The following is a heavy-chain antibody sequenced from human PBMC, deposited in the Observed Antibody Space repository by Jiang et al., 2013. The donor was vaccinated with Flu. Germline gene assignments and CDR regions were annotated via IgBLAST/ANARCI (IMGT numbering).Heavy chain of an antibody. D-gene: IGHD5-12*01. CDR1: SSYA. Sequence: SSYAFSWVRQAPGQGLEWMGGIIPIFGTSNYAQKFQGRVTITADESADESTSTAYMELTGLRSEDTAVYYCARGHYTGYDYGLGFDYWGQGTLVTVSS. CDR3: ARGHYTGYDYGLGFDY. V-gene: IGHV1-69*01. CDR2: IIPIFGTS. J-gene: IGHJ4*02.